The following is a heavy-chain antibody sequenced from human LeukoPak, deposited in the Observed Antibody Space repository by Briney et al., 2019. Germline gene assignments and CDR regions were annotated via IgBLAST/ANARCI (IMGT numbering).Heavy chain of an antibody. CDR3: AKSGASPLYHMDV. J-gene: IGHJ6*03. V-gene: IGHV3-30*04. CDR1: GFTFSSYA. CDR2: ISYDGSNK. D-gene: IGHD1-26*01. Sequence: PGGTLRLSCAASGFTFSSYAMHWVRQAPGKGLEWVAVISYDGSNKYYADSVKGRFTISRDESKNTLYLQMSSLRVDGTAIYYCAKSGASPLYHMDVWGKGATVTVSS.